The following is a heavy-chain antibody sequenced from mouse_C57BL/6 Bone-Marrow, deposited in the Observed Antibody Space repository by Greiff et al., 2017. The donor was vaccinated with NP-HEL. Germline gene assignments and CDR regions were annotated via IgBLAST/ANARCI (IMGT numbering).Heavy chain of an antibody. J-gene: IGHJ1*03. V-gene: IGHV1-47*01. CDR3: AREGSYYYGSSYWYFDV. D-gene: IGHD1-1*01. CDR1: GYTFTTYP. CDR2: FHPYNDDT. Sequence: QVQLQQSGAELVKPGASVKMSCKASGYTFTTYPIEWMKQNHGKSLEWIGNFHPYNDDTKYNEKFKGKATLTADKSSSTAYMELRSLTSEDSAVYFCAREGSYYYGSSYWYFDVWGTGTTVTVSS.